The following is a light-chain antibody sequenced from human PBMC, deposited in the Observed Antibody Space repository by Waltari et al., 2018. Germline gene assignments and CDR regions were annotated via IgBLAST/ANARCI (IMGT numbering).Light chain of an antibody. CDR3: SSYTSRGTLV. V-gene: IGLV2-14*01. Sequence: QSALTQPASVSGSPGQSITISCTGTSSDVGGYNFVSWYQQDPGKAPTISIYEVYNRPTGVSNRFSGSKSGNRASLTISGLQTEDEADYYCSSYTSRGTLVFGGGTKLTVL. CDR2: EVY. J-gene: IGLJ2*01. CDR1: SSDVGGYNF.